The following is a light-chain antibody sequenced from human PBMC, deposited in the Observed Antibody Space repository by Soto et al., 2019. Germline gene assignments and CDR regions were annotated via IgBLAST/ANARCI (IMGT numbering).Light chain of an antibody. Sequence: EVVLTQSPGTLSLSPGESATLSCRASQSVSSSYLAWYQQKPGQAPRLLMYGASSRATGIPDRFSGSGSGTDFTLTISRLGPEDFAVYYCQQYGNSPWTFGQWTKVEIK. J-gene: IGKJ1*01. V-gene: IGKV3-20*01. CDR2: GAS. CDR3: QQYGNSPWT. CDR1: QSVSSSY.